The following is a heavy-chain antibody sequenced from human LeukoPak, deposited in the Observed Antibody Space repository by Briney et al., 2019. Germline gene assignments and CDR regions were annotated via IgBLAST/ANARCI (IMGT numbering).Heavy chain of an antibody. CDR2: ISGRGGST. J-gene: IGHJ4*02. CDR3: AKDRFGMATTPIDY. CDR1: GFTFSSYA. V-gene: IGHV3-23*01. Sequence: PGGSLRLSCAASGFTFSSYAMSWVRQAPGKGLEWVSAISGRGGSTYYADSVKGRFTISRDNSKNTLYLQMNSLRAEDTAVYYCAKDRFGMATTPIDYWGQGTLVTVSS. D-gene: IGHD5-24*01.